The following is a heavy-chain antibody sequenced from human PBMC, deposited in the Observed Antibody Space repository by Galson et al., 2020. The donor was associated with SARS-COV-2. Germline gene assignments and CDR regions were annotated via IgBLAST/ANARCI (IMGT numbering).Heavy chain of an antibody. J-gene: IGHJ6*03. V-gene: IGHV5-51*01. D-gene: IGHD1-7*01. CDR1: GYSFTSYW. Sequence: GESLKISCKGSGYSFTSYWIGWVRQMPGKGLEWMGIIYPGDSDTRYSPSFQGQVTISADKSISTAYLQWSSLKASDTAMYYCARFSVITGTTGLNYYVDVWGKGTTVTVSS. CDR2: IYPGDSDT. CDR3: ARFSVITGTTGLNYYVDV.